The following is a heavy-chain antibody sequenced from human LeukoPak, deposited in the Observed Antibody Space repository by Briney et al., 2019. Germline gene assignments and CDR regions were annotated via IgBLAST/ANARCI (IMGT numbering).Heavy chain of an antibody. CDR1: GYTFTDYY. CDR2: IHPNSGST. CDR3: SREDY. Sequence: ASVMVSCKASGYTFTDYYLHWVRQAPGQGLEWMGWIHPNSGSTNYAQKFQGRVTVTRDTSISTVYMELSSLRSDDTAVYYCSREDYWGQGTLVTVSS. J-gene: IGHJ4*02. V-gene: IGHV1-2*02.